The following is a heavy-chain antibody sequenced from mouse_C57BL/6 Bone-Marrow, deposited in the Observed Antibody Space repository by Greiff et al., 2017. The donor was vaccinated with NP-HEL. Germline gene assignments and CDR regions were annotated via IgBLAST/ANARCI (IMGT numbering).Heavy chain of an antibody. CDR3: ASVIYDGYYGAMDY. J-gene: IGHJ4*01. V-gene: IGHV2-6*01. CDR2: IWGVGST. CDR1: GFSLTSYG. D-gene: IGHD2-3*01. Sequence: QVQLQQSGPGLVAPSQSLSITCTVSGFSLTSYGVDWVRQSPGKGLEWLGVIWGVGSTNYNSALKSRLSISKDNSKSQVFLKMNSLQTDDTAMYYCASVIYDGYYGAMDYWGQGTSVTVSS.